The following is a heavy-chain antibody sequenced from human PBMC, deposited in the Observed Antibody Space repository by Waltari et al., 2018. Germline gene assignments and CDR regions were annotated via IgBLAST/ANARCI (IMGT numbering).Heavy chain of an antibody. CDR2: ISGSGGST. V-gene: IGHV3-23*01. J-gene: IGHJ4*02. CDR3: ARGPAYYFDY. Sequence: EVQLLESGGGLVQPGGSLRLSCAASGFTFSSYAMSWVRQAPGKWLECVSAISGSGGSTYYADSVKGRFTVSRDSSKNTLSLQMNSLRAEDTAVYYCARGPAYYFDYWDQGTLVTVSS. CDR1: GFTFSSYA.